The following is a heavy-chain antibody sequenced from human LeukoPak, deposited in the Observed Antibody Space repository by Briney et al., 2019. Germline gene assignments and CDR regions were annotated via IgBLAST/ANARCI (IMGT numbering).Heavy chain of an antibody. Sequence: RASVKVSCKASGYTFTSYGISWVRQAPGQGLEWRRWISAYNGNTNYAQKLQGRVTMTTDTSTSTAYMELSSLRSEDTAVYYCARDALQRDLNYYDSSGYYDYWGQGTLVTVSS. J-gene: IGHJ4*02. CDR1: GYTFTSYG. CDR2: ISAYNGNT. CDR3: ARDALQRDLNYYDSSGYYDY. V-gene: IGHV1-18*01. D-gene: IGHD3-22*01.